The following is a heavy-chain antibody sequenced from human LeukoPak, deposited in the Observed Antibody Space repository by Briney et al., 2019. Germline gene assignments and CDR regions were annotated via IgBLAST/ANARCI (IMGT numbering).Heavy chain of an antibody. CDR1: RGSISGYS. CDR2: IYYSGDT. D-gene: IGHD4/OR15-4a*01. J-gene: IGHJ5*02. Sequence: KSSETLSLTCTVSRGSISGYSWSWIRQSPGGGLEWIGYIYYSGDTAYNPSLRSRVTLSVDTSKNQFSLQLRSVTTADTAVYYCVRGHYGASISKWFDPWGQGTQVIVSP. V-gene: IGHV4-59*01. CDR3: VRGHYGASISKWFDP.